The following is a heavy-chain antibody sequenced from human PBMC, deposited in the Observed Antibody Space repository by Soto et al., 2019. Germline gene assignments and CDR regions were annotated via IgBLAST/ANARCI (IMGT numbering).Heavy chain of an antibody. CDR1: GFTFSYYW. D-gene: IGHD1-26*01. CDR2: IHNDGSRT. CDR3: AGGDRGAFDL. Sequence: EVQLVESGGGLVQPGESLRLSCAASGFTFSYYWMHWVRQTPGKGLLWVSHIHNDGSRTTYADSVKGRFTISRDNARNTVDLPVNSLRDDDTAVYYCAGGDRGAFDLWGQGTAVTVSS. V-gene: IGHV3-74*03. J-gene: IGHJ3*01.